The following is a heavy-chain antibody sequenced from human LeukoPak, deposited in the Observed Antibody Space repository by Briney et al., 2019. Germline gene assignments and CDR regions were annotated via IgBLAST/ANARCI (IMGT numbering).Heavy chain of an antibody. J-gene: IGHJ4*02. Sequence: SETLSLTCTVSGGSISSYYWSWIRQPPGKGLEWIGYIYYSGSTNYNPSLKSRVTISVDRSKNQSSLKLSSVTAADTAVYYCAGSGTTVTLFDYWGQGTLVTVSS. CDR3: AGSGTTVTLFDY. CDR2: IYYSGST. V-gene: IGHV4-59*12. D-gene: IGHD4-11*01. CDR1: GGSISSYY.